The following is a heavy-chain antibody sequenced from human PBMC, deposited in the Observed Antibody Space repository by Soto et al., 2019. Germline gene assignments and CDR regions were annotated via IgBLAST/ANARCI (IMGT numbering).Heavy chain of an antibody. Sequence: GGSLRLSCAASGFTFSSYAMSWVRQAPGKGLEWVSAISGSGGSTYYADSVKGRFTISRDNSKNTLYLQMNSLRAEDTAVYYCAKDPAAAGIGSFSEYFQHWGQGTLVTVSS. CDR2: ISGSGGST. D-gene: IGHD6-13*01. CDR1: GFTFSSYA. V-gene: IGHV3-23*01. J-gene: IGHJ1*01. CDR3: AKDPAAAGIGSFSEYFQH.